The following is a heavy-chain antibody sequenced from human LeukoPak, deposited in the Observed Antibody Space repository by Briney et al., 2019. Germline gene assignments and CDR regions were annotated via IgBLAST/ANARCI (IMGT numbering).Heavy chain of an antibody. D-gene: IGHD5-18*01. J-gene: IGHJ4*02. CDR1: GFTFSSYG. V-gene: IGHV3-30*02. Sequence: GGSLRLSCAASGFTFSSYGMHWVRQAPGKGLEWVAFIRYDGSNKYYADSVKGRFTLSRDNSKNTLYLQMNSLRAEDTAIYYCARRAGGYSHPYDYWGQGTLVTVSS. CDR3: ARRAGGYSHPYDY. CDR2: IRYDGSNK.